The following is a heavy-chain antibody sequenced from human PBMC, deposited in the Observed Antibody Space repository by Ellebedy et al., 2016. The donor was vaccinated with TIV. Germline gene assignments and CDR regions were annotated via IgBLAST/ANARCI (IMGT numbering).Heavy chain of an antibody. Sequence: PGGSLRLSCTASGFSFTTYGMHRVRQAPGKGLEWLAVIWHDGSHRYYADSVKGRFTISRDNSKNTLFLQMDGLTAEDTAVFYCARDFRAGNQPGFDYWGQGILVTVSS. J-gene: IGHJ4*02. CDR3: ARDFRAGNQPGFDY. CDR2: IWHDGSHR. V-gene: IGHV3-33*01. D-gene: IGHD1-14*01. CDR1: GFSFTTYG.